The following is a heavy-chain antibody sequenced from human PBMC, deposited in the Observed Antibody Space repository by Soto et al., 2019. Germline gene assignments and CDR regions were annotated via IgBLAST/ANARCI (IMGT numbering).Heavy chain of an antibody. CDR2: INRNSGGT. CDR3: SKDKKYYGSESDYDI. V-gene: IGHV1-2*02. CDR1: GYTFTGYY. J-gene: IGHJ6*02. Sequence: ASVKVSCKASGYTFTGYYMHWVRPAPGQGLEWMGWINRNSGGTNYAQKFQASDTMTSDTSNSTAYMELSRLRSDYTAVYYCSKDKKYYGSESDYDIWGQGTTVTVSS. D-gene: IGHD3-10*01.